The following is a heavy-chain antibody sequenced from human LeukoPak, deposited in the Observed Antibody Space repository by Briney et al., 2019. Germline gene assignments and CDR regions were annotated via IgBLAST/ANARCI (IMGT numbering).Heavy chain of an antibody. Sequence: GGSLRLSCAASGFTFSSYAMHWVRQAPGKGLEWVAVISYDGSNKYYADSVKGRFTISRDSSKNTLYLQMNSLRAEDTAVYYCARVRAMVRGVRDAFDIWGQGTMVTVSS. J-gene: IGHJ3*02. D-gene: IGHD3-10*01. CDR3: ARVRAMVRGVRDAFDI. CDR1: GFTFSSYA. V-gene: IGHV3-30*04. CDR2: ISYDGSNK.